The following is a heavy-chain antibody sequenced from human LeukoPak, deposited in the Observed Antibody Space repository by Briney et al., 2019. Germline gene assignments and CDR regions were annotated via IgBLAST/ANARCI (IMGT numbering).Heavy chain of an antibody. V-gene: IGHV3-9*01. CDR3: AKDNRGYSYGDAFDI. CDR1: GFTFSSYA. D-gene: IGHD5-18*01. J-gene: IGHJ3*02. CDR2: ISWNSGSI. Sequence: GGSLRLSCAASGFTFSSYAMSWVRQAPGKGLEWVSGISWNSGSIGYADSVKGRFTISRDNAKNSLYLQMNSLRAEDTALYYCAKDNRGYSYGDAFDIWGQGTMVTVSS.